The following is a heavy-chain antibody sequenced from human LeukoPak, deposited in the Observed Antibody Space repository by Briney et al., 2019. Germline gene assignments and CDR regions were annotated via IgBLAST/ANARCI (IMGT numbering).Heavy chain of an antibody. D-gene: IGHD6-13*01. CDR3: ARDTRIAAAGSLPYYYYCGMDV. CDR2: IWYDGSNK. J-gene: IGHJ6*02. CDR1: GFTFSSYG. Sequence: GGSLRLSCAASGFTFSSYGMHWGRQAPGKGLEWLAVIWYDGSNKYYVDSVKGRFTISRDNSNITLYLPMNSLRAEDTAVYYCARDTRIAAAGSLPYYYYCGMDVWGQGTTVTVSS. V-gene: IGHV3-33*01.